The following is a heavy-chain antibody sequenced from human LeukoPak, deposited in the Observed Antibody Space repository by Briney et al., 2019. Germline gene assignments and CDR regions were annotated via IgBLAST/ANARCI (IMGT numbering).Heavy chain of an antibody. Sequence: PSVTLPLTCAVSGYSITNGYHWGWIRQPPGKGLEWIGTIFHRGSTYYNPSLKSRVTISVDTSKNQFSLKLSSETAADSAVYYCARHRYSYDYSFDYWGQGALVTVPS. CDR3: ARHRYSYDYSFDY. V-gene: IGHV4-38-2*01. CDR1: GYSITNGYH. J-gene: IGHJ4*02. D-gene: IGHD5-18*01. CDR2: IFHRGST.